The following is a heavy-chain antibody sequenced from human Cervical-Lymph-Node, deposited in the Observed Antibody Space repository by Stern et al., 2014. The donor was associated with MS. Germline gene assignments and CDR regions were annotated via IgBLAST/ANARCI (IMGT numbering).Heavy chain of an antibody. Sequence: QLVQSGPEVKKPGTSVKVSCKASGFTFSQSAVQWLRQARGHPLEGIGWVVGLNGDVNYAPKFQERVTITRDKFTSTAYLELSSLTSEDTAIYYCASERYTYYDDQRPPGGFDPWGQGTLVTVSS. J-gene: IGHJ5*02. CDR2: VVGLNGDV. CDR1: GFTFSQSA. D-gene: IGHD3-3*01. CDR3: ASERYTYYDDQRPPGGFDP. V-gene: IGHV1-58*01.